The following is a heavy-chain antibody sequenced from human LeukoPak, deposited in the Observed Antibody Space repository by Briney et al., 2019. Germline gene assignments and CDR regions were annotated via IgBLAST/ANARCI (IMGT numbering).Heavy chain of an antibody. CDR3: ARDLVVVAARGMDV. Sequence: SQTLSLTCAVSGGSISSGSYSWSWIRQPPGKGLEWIGYIYHSGSTYYNPSLKSRVTISVDRSKNQFSLKLSSVTAADTAVYYCARDLVVVAARGMDVWGQGTTVTVPS. CDR2: IYHSGST. D-gene: IGHD2-15*01. J-gene: IGHJ6*02. CDR1: GGSISSGSYS. V-gene: IGHV4-30-2*01.